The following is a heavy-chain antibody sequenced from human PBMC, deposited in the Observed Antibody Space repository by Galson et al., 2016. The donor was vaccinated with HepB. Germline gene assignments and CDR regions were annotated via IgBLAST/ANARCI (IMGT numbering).Heavy chain of an antibody. CDR2: IYNDGTVV. Sequence: SLRLSCAASGFTFSNYWMHWVRQAPGKGLVWVSHIYNDGTVVNYAGSVKGRFTISRDNAKNTLYLQMDSLGADDTAVYYCAKGEGGEARYLDLWGRGTLVTVSS. CDR1: GFTFSNYW. J-gene: IGHJ2*01. V-gene: IGHV3-74*01. CDR3: AKGEGGEARYLDL. D-gene: IGHD1-26*01.